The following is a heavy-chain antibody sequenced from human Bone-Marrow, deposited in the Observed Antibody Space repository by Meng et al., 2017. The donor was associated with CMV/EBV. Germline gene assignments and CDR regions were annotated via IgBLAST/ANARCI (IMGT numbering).Heavy chain of an antibody. V-gene: IGHV1-69*05. CDR3: ARDPITMVRGVITNYYYYYGMDV. J-gene: IGHJ6*02. CDR1: GGTFSSYA. CDR2: IIPIFGTA. Sequence: SVKVSCKASGGTFSSYAISWVRQAPGQGLEWMGGIIPIFGTANYAQKFQGRVTITTDESTSTAYMELSSLRSEDTAVYYCARDPITMVRGVITNYYYYYGMDVWGQGTTVTVSS. D-gene: IGHD3-10*01.